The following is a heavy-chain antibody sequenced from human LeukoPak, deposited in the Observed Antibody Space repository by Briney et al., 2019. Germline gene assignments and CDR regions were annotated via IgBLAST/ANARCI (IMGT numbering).Heavy chain of an antibody. Sequence: SETLSLTCTVSGGSISSYYWSWIRQPPGKGLEWIGYIYYSGSTNYNPSLKSRVTISVDTSKNQFSLKLSSVTAADTAVYYCARPARPTMVLFDYWGEGTLVTVSS. D-gene: IGHD4/OR15-4a*01. V-gene: IGHV4-59*01. J-gene: IGHJ4*02. CDR1: GGSISSYY. CDR3: ARPARPTMVLFDY. CDR2: IYYSGST.